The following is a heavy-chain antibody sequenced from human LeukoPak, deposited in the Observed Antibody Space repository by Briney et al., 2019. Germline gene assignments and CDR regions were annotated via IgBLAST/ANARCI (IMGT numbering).Heavy chain of an antibody. CDR3: AKVLLSSSSPPYFDY. Sequence: GASVKVSCKASGYTFTGYYMHRVRQAPGQGLEWMGRINPNSGGTNYAQKFQGRVTMTRDTSISTAYMELSRLRSDDTAVYYCAKVLLSSSSPPYFDYWGQGTLVTVSS. V-gene: IGHV1-2*06. J-gene: IGHJ4*02. CDR1: GYTFTGYY. D-gene: IGHD6-6*01. CDR2: INPNSGGT.